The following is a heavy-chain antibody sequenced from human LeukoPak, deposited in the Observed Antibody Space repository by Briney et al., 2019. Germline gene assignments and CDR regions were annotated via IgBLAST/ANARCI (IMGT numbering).Heavy chain of an antibody. J-gene: IGHJ5*02. CDR1: GASIRSHH. V-gene: IGHV4-59*11. CDR2: TFYTGAT. Sequence: PSETLSLTCTVSGASIRSHHWTWIRQAPGKRLEWIGYTFYTGATYYNPSLRSRVTISIDTSKNHFSLKVTSVTTADTAVYYCAKRDRGGWFDPWGQGTLVTVSS. D-gene: IGHD1-1*01. CDR3: AKRDRGGWFDP.